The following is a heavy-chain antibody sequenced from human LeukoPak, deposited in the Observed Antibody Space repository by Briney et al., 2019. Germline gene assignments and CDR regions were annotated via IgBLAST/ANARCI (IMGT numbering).Heavy chain of an antibody. CDR1: GFTFSDYY. V-gene: IGHV3-11*04. J-gene: IGHJ4*02. CDR3: ARVEGRWLPKLDY. CDR2: IGTTSSTI. Sequence: PGGSLRLSCAASGFTFSDYYMSWVRQAPGKGLEWISYIGTTSSTIYYADSVKGRFTISRDNAKSSLYLQMNGVRAEDTAIYYCARVEGRWLPKLDYWGQGTLVSVSS. D-gene: IGHD5-12*01.